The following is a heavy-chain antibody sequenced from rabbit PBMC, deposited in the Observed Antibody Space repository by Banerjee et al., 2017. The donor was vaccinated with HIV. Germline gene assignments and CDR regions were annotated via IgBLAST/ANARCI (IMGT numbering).Heavy chain of an antibody. D-gene: IGHD4-1*01. V-gene: IGHV1S45*01. CDR2: IHTGSSGST. CDR3: ARDLAGVTGWNFGL. Sequence: QEQLEESGGDLVQPEGSLTLTCKASGLDFSSSYWICWVRQAPGKGLEWIACIHTGSSGSTYYANWAKGRFTISKTSSTTVTLQMTSLTVADTATYFCARDLAGVTGWNFGLWGPGTLVTVS. CDR1: GLDFSSSYW. J-gene: IGHJ4*01.